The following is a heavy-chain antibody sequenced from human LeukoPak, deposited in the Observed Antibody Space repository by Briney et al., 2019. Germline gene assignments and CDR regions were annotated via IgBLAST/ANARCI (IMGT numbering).Heavy chain of an antibody. CDR3: AKAQVGAILHAFDI. Sequence: GGSLRLSCAASGFTFSSCAMNWVRQAPGKGLEWVSAITGSGGSTYYANSVKGRFTISRDNSKNTLYLQMNSLRAEDTAVYYCAKAQVGAILHAFDIWGQGTMVTVSS. D-gene: IGHD1-26*01. V-gene: IGHV3-23*01. CDR1: GFTFSSCA. J-gene: IGHJ3*02. CDR2: ITGSGGST.